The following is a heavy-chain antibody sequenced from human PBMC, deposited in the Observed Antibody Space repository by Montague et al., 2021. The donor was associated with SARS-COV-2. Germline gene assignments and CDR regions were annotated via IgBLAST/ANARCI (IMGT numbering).Heavy chain of an antibody. CDR1: GFTHSKYG. J-gene: IGHJ4*02. D-gene: IGHD7-27*01. CDR3: VGDPGDPDTFDF. Sequence: SLRLSCAASGFTHSKYGVHWVRQAPGKGLEWVASIWNDGSKKHHADSVKDRFTISRDNSNNMLYLQMDSLRADDAGVYYCVGDPGDPDTFDFWGQGTQATVSS. CDR2: IWNDGSKK. V-gene: IGHV3-33*01.